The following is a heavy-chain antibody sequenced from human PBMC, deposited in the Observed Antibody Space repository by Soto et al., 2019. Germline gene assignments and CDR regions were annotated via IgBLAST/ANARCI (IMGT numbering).Heavy chain of an antibody. CDR2: IIPIFGTA. D-gene: IGHD5-18*01. Sequence: ASVKVSCKASGGSFSSYAISWVRQAPGQGLEWMGGIIPIFGTANYAQKFQGRVTITADESTSTAYMELSSLLSEDTAVYYCARSGYSYGFDYWGQGTLVTVSS. CDR1: GGSFSSYA. J-gene: IGHJ4*02. CDR3: ARSGYSYGFDY. V-gene: IGHV1-69*13.